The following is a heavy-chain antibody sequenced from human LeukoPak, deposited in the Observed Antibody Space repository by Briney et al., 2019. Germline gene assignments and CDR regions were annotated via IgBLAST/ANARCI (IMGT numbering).Heavy chain of an antibody. CDR2: ISASGANT. D-gene: IGHD5-18*01. J-gene: IGHJ4*02. Sequence: GGSLRLSCATSGFTFSFAAMTWVRQGPGKGLEWVSLISASGANTYYAGSVRGRFTISRDNSKNTVYLQMYSLRAEDTALYYCAKDIQGANWGQGTLVTVSS. V-gene: IGHV3-23*01. CDR3: AKDIQGAN. CDR1: GFTFSFAA.